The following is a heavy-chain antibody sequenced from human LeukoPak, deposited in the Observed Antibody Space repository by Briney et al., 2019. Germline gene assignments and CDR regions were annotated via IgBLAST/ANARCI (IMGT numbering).Heavy chain of an antibody. CDR1: GYTFTSYG. D-gene: IGHD5-24*01. Sequence: ASVKVSCKASGYTFTSYGISWVRQAPGQGLEWMGWISAYNGNTNYVQKLQGRVTMTTDTSTSTAYMELRSLRSDDTAVYYCARDRRYYYYMDVWGKGTTVTVSS. CDR2: ISAYNGNT. CDR3: ARDRRYYYYMDV. J-gene: IGHJ6*03. V-gene: IGHV1-18*01.